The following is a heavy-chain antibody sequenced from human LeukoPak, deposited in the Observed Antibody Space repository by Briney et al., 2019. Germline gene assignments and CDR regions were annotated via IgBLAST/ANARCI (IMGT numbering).Heavy chain of an antibody. CDR3: AKDAVGATAYYFDY. J-gene: IGHJ4*02. V-gene: IGHV3-48*01. D-gene: IGHD1-26*01. CDR2: ISSSSSTI. Sequence: GGSLRLSCAASGFTFSSYSMNWVRQAPGKGLEWVSYISSSSSTIYYAGSVKGRFTISRDNSKNTLYLQMNSLRAEDTAVYYCAKDAVGATAYYFDYWGQGTLVTVSS. CDR1: GFTFSSYS.